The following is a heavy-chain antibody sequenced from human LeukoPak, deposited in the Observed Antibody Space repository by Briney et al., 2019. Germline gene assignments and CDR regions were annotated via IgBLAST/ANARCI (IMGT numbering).Heavy chain of an antibody. CDR1: GCSISSYY. CDR2: IYYSGST. V-gene: IGHV4-59*01. CDR3: ARIGLFNWFDP. J-gene: IGHJ5*02. Sequence: PSETLSLTCTVSGCSISSYYWSWIRQPPGKGLEWIGYIYYSGSTNCNPSLKSRVTISVDTSKNQFSLKLSSVTAADTAVYYCARIGLFNWFDPWGQGTLVTVSS. D-gene: IGHD3-16*01.